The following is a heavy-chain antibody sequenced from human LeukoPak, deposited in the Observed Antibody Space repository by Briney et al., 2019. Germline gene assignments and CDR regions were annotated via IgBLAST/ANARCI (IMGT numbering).Heavy chain of an antibody. J-gene: IGHJ4*02. CDR2: ISSSGDST. CDR3: VKDLPSGPQPGGRTY. V-gene: IGHV3-23*01. CDR1: GFTFANYA. Sequence: GGSLRLSCAASGFTFANYAMSWVRQAPGKGLEWVSSISSSGDSTSYADSVKGRFTISRDNSKNTLFLQMNSLRAEDTAVFYCVKDLPSGPQPGGRTYWGQGTLVTVSS. D-gene: IGHD2-8*02.